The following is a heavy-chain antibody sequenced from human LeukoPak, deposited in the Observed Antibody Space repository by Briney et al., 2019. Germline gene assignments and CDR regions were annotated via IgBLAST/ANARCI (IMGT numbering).Heavy chain of an antibody. Sequence: GGSLRLSCAASGFTFSSYAMSWVRQAPGKGLEWVANINQDTIKKYYLDSVKGRFTISRDHAKNSLYLQMNSLRAEDTAVYFCASSPNWNEAEYYFEHWGRGTLVIVAS. CDR3: ASSPNWNEAEYYFEH. CDR1: GFTFSSYA. D-gene: IGHD1-1*01. V-gene: IGHV3-7*01. J-gene: IGHJ4*02. CDR2: INQDTIKK.